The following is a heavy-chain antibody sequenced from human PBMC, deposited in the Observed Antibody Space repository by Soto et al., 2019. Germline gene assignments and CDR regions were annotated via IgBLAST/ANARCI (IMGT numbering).Heavy chain of an antibody. V-gene: IGHV5-51*01. D-gene: IGHD1-1*01. CDR1: GYSFSTYW. J-gene: IGHJ6*02. Sequence: GESLKISCKGSGYSFSTYWIGWVRQMPGKGLEWMGIIYPGDSDTRYSPSFQGQVTISADKSISTAYLQWSSLQASDTAMYYCARVGGPTTGNDVVHYYYGMDVWGQGTTVTVSS. CDR2: IYPGDSDT. CDR3: ARVGGPTTGNDVVHYYYGMDV.